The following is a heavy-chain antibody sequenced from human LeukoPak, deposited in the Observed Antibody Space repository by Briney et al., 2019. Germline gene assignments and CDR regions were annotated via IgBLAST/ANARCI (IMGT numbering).Heavy chain of an antibody. CDR1: GFAFSAYW. J-gene: IGHJ4*02. V-gene: IGHV3-74*01. CDR3: VRDLILVWTPGDDFDF. CDR2: INEDATTI. D-gene: IGHD3-16*01. Sequence: PGGSLRLSCVASGFAFSAYWMHWVRQAPGKGLEWVSRINEDATTITYADSVKGRFIISRDNSKKSLYLQMNNLRAEDTAVYYCVRDLILVWTPGDDFDFWGQGTLVIVSS.